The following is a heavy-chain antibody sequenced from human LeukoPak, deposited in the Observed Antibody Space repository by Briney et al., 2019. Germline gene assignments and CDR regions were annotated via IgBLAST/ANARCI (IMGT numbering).Heavy chain of an antibody. V-gene: IGHV1-8*01. CDR2: MNPNSGNT. J-gene: IGHJ6*02. D-gene: IGHD6-19*01. Sequence: GASVKVSCKASGYTFTTYDINWVRQASGQGLEWMGWMNPNSGNTGYAQKFQGRVTMTRNTSTTTAYMELNSLRSEDTAVYYCASEQWLKREGVYYYYDVAVWGQGTTVTVSS. CDR3: ASEQWLKREGVYYYYDVAV. CDR1: GYTFTTYD.